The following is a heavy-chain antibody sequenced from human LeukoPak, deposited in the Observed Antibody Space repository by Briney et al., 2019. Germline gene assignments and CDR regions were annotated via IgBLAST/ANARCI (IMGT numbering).Heavy chain of an antibody. CDR1: GFSFSTYG. CDR2: IWYDGNTK. Sequence: GGSLRLSCAASGFSFSTYGMHWVRQAPGKGLEWVAVIWYDGNTKYYADSVKGRFTISRDKSKNTLYLQMNSLKPEDTAVYYCARGEAFHYDSSGYPDYWGQGTLVTVSS. CDR3: ARGEAFHYDSSGYPDY. J-gene: IGHJ4*02. D-gene: IGHD3-22*01. V-gene: IGHV3-33*01.